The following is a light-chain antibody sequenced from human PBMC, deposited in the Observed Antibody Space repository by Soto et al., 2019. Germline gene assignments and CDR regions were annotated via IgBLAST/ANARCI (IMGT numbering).Light chain of an antibody. CDR3: CSYAGSYTWV. J-gene: IGLJ1*01. CDR2: DVT. Sequence: QSALAQPRSVSVSPGQSVTISCTGSNSDVGAYKFVSWLQHNPGEAPKVMIYDVTQRPSGVPDRFSGTKSGNTASLTISGLQAEDEADYYCCSYAGSYTWVFGSGTKVTVL. V-gene: IGLV2-11*01. CDR1: NSDVGAYKF.